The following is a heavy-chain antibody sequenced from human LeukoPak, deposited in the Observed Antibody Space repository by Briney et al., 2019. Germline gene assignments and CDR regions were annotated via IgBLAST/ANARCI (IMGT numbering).Heavy chain of an antibody. CDR2: IWYDGNNK. D-gene: IGHD3-22*01. CDR1: GFTFSSFG. Sequence: PGGSLRLSCAASGFTFSSFGMHWVREAPGKGLVWVAVIWYDGNNKYYADSVKGRFTISRDNSKNTLYLQMNSLRAEDTAVYYCARAFTSTGYYYVEYSGQGTLVTVSS. V-gene: IGHV3-33*01. J-gene: IGHJ4*02. CDR3: ARAFTSTGYYYVEY.